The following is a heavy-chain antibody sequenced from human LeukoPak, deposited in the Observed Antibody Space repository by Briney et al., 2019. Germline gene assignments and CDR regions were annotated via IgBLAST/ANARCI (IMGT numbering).Heavy chain of an antibody. CDR1: GFTFSSDS. J-gene: IGHJ4*02. CDR3: ARARYYYDSSGYFADY. Sequence: QAGGSLRLSCAASGFTFSSDSMNWVRQAPGKGLEWVSYISSISSTIYYADSVKGRFDISRDNAKNSLYLQMNSLRDEDTAVYYCARARYYYDSSGYFADYWGQGTLVTVSS. V-gene: IGHV3-48*02. D-gene: IGHD3-22*01. CDR2: ISSISSTI.